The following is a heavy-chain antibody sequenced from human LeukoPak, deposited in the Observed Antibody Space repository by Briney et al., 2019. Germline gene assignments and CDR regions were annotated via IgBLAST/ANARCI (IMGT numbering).Heavy chain of an antibody. CDR2: INHSGST. Sequence: SETLSLTCAVYGGSFSGYYWSWIRQPPGKGLEWIGEINHSGSTNYNPSLKSRVTISVDTSKNQFSLKLSSVTAANTAVYYCAREGFGESFDYWGQGTLVTVSS. CDR3: AREGFGESFDY. J-gene: IGHJ4*02. CDR1: GGSFSGYY. V-gene: IGHV4-34*01. D-gene: IGHD3-10*01.